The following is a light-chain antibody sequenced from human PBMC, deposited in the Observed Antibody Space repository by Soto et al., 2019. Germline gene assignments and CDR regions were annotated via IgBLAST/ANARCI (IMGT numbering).Light chain of an antibody. Sequence: DIQMTQSPSTLSASVGDRVTITCRASQSISSWLAWYQQKPGRAPKLLIYQASNLESGVPSRFSGSGSGREFTLTISSLQPDDFGTYYCQQYNSYWTFGQGTKVEIK. CDR1: QSISSW. CDR3: QQYNSYWT. CDR2: QAS. V-gene: IGKV1-5*03. J-gene: IGKJ1*01.